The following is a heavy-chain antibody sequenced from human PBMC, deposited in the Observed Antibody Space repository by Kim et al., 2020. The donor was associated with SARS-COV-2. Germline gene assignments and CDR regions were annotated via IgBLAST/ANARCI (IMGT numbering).Heavy chain of an antibody. V-gene: IGHV1-3*01. Sequence: SQKFQGRVTITRDTSASTAYMELSSLRSEDTAVYYCASVTDDDYGDYPSSWGQGTLVTVSS. CDR3: ASVTDDDYGDYPSS. D-gene: IGHD4-17*01. J-gene: IGHJ4*02.